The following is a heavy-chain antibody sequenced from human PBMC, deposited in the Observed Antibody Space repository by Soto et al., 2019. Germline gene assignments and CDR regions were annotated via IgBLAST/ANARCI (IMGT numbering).Heavy chain of an antibody. CDR2: ISSISGYT. CDR3: ARLGLSYYYYGMDV. Sequence: QVPLVESGGGLVKPGGSLRLSCAASGFAFSDYYMSWIRQAPGKGLEWLSYISSISGYTNYADSVEGRFTISRDNAKNSLYLQINSLRAEDTAVYYCARLGLSYYYYGMDVWGQGTTVTVSS. D-gene: IGHD6-19*01. V-gene: IGHV3-11*05. CDR1: GFAFSDYY. J-gene: IGHJ6*02.